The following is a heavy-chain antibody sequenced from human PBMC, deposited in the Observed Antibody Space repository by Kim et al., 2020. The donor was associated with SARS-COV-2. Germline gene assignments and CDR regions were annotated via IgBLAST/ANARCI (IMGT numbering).Heavy chain of an antibody. Sequence: GGSLRLSCAASGFTFGSHWMSWVRQAPGKGLEWLAKIKEDGTDKYYLSSVEGRFTISRDNAKNSLYLQMNSRRGEDTALYYCTRDRAYSLDFWGQGTLVTVSS. CDR2: IKEDGTDK. CDR1: GFTFGSHW. V-gene: IGHV3-7*01. J-gene: IGHJ4*02. CDR3: TRDRAYSLDF. D-gene: IGHD2-15*01.